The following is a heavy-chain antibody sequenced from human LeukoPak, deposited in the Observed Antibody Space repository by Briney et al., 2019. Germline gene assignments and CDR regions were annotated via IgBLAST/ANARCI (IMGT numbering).Heavy chain of an antibody. D-gene: IGHD3-3*01. CDR2: IYHSGST. V-gene: IGHV4-38-2*02. CDR1: GYSISSGYY. J-gene: IGHJ4*02. CDR3: ASRITIFGVVTGDY. Sequence: SETLSLTCTVSGYSISSGYYWGWIRQPPGKGLEWIGSIYHSGSTYYNPSLKSRVTISVDTSKNQFSLKLSSVTAADTAVYYCASRITIFGVVTGDYWGQGTLVTVSS.